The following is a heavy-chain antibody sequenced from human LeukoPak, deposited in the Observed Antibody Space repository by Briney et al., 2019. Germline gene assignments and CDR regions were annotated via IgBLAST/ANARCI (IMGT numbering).Heavy chain of an antibody. J-gene: IGHJ3*02. D-gene: IGHD4-11*01. CDR1: GFTFSSHG. Sequence: GGTLRLSCAGSGFTFSSHGMDWVRQAPGKGLEWVSGISPSGDITYYADSVKGRFTISRDNSKNTLYLQMNSLRAEDTAVYYCAKDRNTFDKYAFDIWGQGTMVTVSS. V-gene: IGHV3-23*01. CDR2: ISPSGDIT. CDR3: AKDRNTFDKYAFDI.